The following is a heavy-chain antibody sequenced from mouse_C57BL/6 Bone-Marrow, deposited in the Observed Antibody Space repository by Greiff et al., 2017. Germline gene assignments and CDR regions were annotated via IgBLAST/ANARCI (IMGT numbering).Heavy chain of an antibody. CDR3: ARWAGYYGFAD. Sequence: VQLQQSGAELARPGASVKLSCKASGYTFTSYGISWVKQRTGQGLEWIGEIYPRSGNTYYNEKFKGKATLTADKSSSTAYRELRSRTAEDSAVYFCARWAGYYGFADWGQGTLVTVSA. V-gene: IGHV1-81*01. CDR2: IYPRSGNT. J-gene: IGHJ3*01. D-gene: IGHD1-1*01. CDR1: GYTFTSYG.